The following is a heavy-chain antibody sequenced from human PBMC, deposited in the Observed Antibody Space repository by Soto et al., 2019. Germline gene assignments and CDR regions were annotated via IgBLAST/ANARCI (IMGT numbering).Heavy chain of an antibody. CDR3: ARVRRVEYGTFDY. Sequence: QVQLVQSGAEVKKPGSSVKVSCKASGGTFSSYAISWVRQAPGQGLEWMGGIIPICGTANYSQKFQGRVTITAAESTSTAYMELSSMRSEDTAVYYCARVRRVEYGTFDYWGQGTLVTVSS. D-gene: IGHD3-3*01. J-gene: IGHJ4*02. CDR2: IIPICGTA. V-gene: IGHV1-69*01. CDR1: GGTFSSYA.